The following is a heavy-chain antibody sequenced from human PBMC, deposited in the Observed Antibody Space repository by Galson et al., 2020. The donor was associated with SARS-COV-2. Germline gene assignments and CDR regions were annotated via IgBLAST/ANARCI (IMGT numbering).Heavy chain of an antibody. V-gene: IGHV4-39*07. CDR2: ISSSGVT. CDR3: ARDVVTGIQGPRGWFDP. CDR1: GVSLSSGSYS. Sequence: SETLSLTCTASGVSLSSGSYSWDWIRQTPGQELEWIGGISSSGVTHYHPSLDSRATILIDRPKNRISLTLTSVTAADTAMYFCARDVVTGIQGPRGWFDPWGQGTPVTVSS. D-gene: IGHD5-18*01. J-gene: IGHJ5*02.